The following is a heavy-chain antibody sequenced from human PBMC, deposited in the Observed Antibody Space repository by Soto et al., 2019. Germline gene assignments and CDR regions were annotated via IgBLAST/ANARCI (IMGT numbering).Heavy chain of an antibody. Sequence: SETLSVTCLVSGGSISSFYWSWSRQPPGRGLEWIGYIYNSENANYNPSLKSRVTISLDTSKNQFSLKLTSVTAADTAVYHCARGELTGLFDYWGQGTLVTVSS. J-gene: IGHJ4*02. D-gene: IGHD2-8*02. V-gene: IGHV4-59*12. CDR1: GGSISSFY. CDR2: IYNSENA. CDR3: ARGELTGLFDY.